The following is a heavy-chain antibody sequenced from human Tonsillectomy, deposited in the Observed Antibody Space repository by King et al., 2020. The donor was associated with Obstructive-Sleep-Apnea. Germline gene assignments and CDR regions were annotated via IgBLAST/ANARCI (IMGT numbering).Heavy chain of an antibody. V-gene: IGHV2-5*02. CDR3: AHIHYDVLTGYYKAPERYFDD. J-gene: IGHJ4*02. CDR2: IYWDDDK. Sequence: TLKESGHTLVKPPQTLTLTCTFSGFSLSTTGVGVGWIRQPPGEALEWLGLIYWDDDKRYSPSLMTRLTITKDTSKHQVVLTMTNMDPGDTATYYCAHIHYDVLTGYYKAPERYFDDWGQGTLFSVSS. D-gene: IGHD3-9*01. CDR1: GFSLSTTGVG.